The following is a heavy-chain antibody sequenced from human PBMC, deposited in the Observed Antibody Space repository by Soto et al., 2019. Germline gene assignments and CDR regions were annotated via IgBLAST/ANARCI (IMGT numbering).Heavy chain of an antibody. CDR2: IYYSGST. CDR3: DRDSRERDAFDI. V-gene: IGHV4-30-4*01. J-gene: IGHJ3*02. Sequence: QVQLQESGPGLVKPSQTLSLTCTVSGGSISSGDYYWSWIRHPPGKGLEWIGYIYYSGSTYYNPSLKSRVTISVDTSKHQFSRKLSSVTAADTSVYYCDRDSRERDAFDIWGQGTMVTVSS. CDR1: GGSISSGDYY. D-gene: IGHD1-26*01.